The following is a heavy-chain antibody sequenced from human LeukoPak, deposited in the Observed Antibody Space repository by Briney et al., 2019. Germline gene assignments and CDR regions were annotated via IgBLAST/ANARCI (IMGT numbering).Heavy chain of an antibody. V-gene: IGHV3-74*01. CDR2: INGDGSST. Sequence: GGSLRLSCAASGFTLSTYEMHWVRQAPGKGLVWVSRINGDGSSTSYADSVKGRFTISRDNAKNTLYLQMNSLRAEDTAVYFCARAKAVAGSAGDNWFDPWGQGALVTVSS. CDR3: ARAKAVAGSAGDNWFDP. J-gene: IGHJ5*02. D-gene: IGHD6-19*01. CDR1: GFTLSTYE.